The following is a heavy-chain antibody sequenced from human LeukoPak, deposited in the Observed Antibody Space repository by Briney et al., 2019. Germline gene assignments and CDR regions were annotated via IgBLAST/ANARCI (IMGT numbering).Heavy chain of an antibody. CDR2: ISGSGGST. CDR3: AKDLAWGGYPHPFDY. D-gene: IGHD3-16*02. V-gene: IGHV3-23*01. J-gene: IGHJ4*02. CDR1: GFTFSSYA. Sequence: GGSLRLSCAASGFTFSSYAMSWVRQAPGKGLEWVSAISGSGGSTYYADSVKGRFTISRDNSKNTLYLQMNSLRAEDTAVYYCAKDLAWGGYPHPFDYWGQGTLVTVSS.